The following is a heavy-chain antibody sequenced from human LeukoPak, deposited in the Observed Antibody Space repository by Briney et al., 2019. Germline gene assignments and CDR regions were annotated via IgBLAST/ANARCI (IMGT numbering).Heavy chain of an antibody. CDR3: ARHRYYYRSGSYYGAPYYMDV. Sequence: SETLSLTRTVSGGSISSSSYYWGWIRQPPGKGLEWIGSIYYSGSTYYNPSLKSRVTISVDTSKNQFSLKLSSVTAADTAVYYCARHRYYYRSGSYYGAPYYMDVWGKGTTVTVSS. CDR2: IYYSGST. D-gene: IGHD3-10*01. J-gene: IGHJ6*03. V-gene: IGHV4-39*01. CDR1: GGSISSSSYY.